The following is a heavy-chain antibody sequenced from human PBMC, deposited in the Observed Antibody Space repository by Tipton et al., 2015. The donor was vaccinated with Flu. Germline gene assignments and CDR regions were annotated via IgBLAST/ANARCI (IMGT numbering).Heavy chain of an antibody. CDR1: GYSISSGYY. Sequence: TLSLTCAVSGYSISSGYYWGWIRQPPGKGLEWIGSIYHSGSTYYNPSLKSRVTISVDTSKNQFSLKLSSVTAADTAVYYCARDPYYYYGMDVWGQGTTVTVSS. J-gene: IGHJ6*02. V-gene: IGHV4-38-2*02. CDR2: IYHSGST. CDR3: ARDPYYYYGMDV.